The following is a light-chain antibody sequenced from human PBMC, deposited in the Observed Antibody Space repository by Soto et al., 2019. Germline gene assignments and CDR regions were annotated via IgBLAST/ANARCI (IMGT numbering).Light chain of an antibody. Sequence: EIVMTQSPDTLSVSPGERATLSCRASQSVSSHLAWYQQKPGQAPRLLIYAASTSATGIPARFSGIGSGADFTHTISRLQSEHFPVYYSQPYNNRPRTFGQGTKLEIK. CDR1: QSVSSH. CDR3: QPYNNRPRT. V-gene: IGKV3-15*01. J-gene: IGKJ2*01. CDR2: AAS.